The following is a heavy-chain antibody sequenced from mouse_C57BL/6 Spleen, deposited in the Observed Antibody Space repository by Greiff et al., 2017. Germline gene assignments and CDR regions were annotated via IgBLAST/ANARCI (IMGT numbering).Heavy chain of an antibody. CDR2: IYPGDGDT. Sequence: VKLMESGPELVKPGASVKISCKASGYAFSSSWMNWVKQRPGKGLEWIGRIYPGDGDTNYNGKFKGKGTLTADKSSSTAYMQLSSLTSEDSAVYFYARADYDGFAYWGQGTLVTVSA. V-gene: IGHV1-82*01. CDR3: ARADYDGFAY. CDR1: GYAFSSSW. J-gene: IGHJ3*01. D-gene: IGHD2-4*01.